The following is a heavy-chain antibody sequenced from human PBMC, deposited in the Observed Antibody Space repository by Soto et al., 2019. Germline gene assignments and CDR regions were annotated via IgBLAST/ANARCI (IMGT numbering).Heavy chain of an antibody. J-gene: IGHJ4*02. D-gene: IGHD2-15*01. CDR1: GFTFWGDW. V-gene: IGHV3-7*01. CDR2: IKQDGSAK. CDR3: ARDFYGGFSYGPGDN. Sequence: EVQLVESGGGLVQPGGSLRLSCVASGFTFWGDWMSWVRQAPGKGLEWVANIKQDGSAKQYLDSVRGRFTISRDNSKSSVYLQMNSLRAEDTALYYCARDFYGGFSYGPGDNWGQGTLVTVSS.